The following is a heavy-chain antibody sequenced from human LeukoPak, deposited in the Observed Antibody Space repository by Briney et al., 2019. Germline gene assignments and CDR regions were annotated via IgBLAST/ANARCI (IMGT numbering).Heavy chain of an antibody. CDR3: ARSGGVYYYYYMDV. CDR2: INHSGST. D-gene: IGHD3-10*01. CDR1: GGSFSGYY. Sequence: SETLSLTCAVYGGSFSGYYWSWIRQPPGKGLEWIGEINHSGSTNYNPSLKSRVTISVDTSKNQFSLKLSSVTAADTAVYYCARSGGVYYYYYMDVWDKGTTVTVSS. V-gene: IGHV4-34*01. J-gene: IGHJ6*03.